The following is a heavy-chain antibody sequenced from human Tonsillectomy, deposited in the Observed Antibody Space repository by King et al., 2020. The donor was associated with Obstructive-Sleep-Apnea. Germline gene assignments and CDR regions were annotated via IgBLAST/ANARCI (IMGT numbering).Heavy chain of an antibody. J-gene: IGHJ4*02. CDR3: ARGLGELPTYCFDY. D-gene: IGHD3-16*01. V-gene: IGHV1-69*04. CDR1: GDTFSSYV. CDR2: VIPILGLV. Sequence: QLVQSGAEVRKPGSSVKVSCRASGDTFSSYVISWVRQAPGQGLEWMGGVIPILGLVNYAQKFQGRVTITADKSTSTAYMELSSLKSEDTAVYYCARGLGELPTYCFDYWGQGTLVTVSS.